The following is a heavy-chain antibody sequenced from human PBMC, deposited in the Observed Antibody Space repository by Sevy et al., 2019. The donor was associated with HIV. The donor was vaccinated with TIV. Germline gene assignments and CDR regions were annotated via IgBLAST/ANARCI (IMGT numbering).Heavy chain of an antibody. D-gene: IGHD5-12*01. Sequence: SQTLSLTCAISGDSVSSNSAAWNWIRQSPSRGLEWLGRTYYRSKWYNDYAVSVKSRITINPDTSKNQFSLQLNSVTPEETAVNYCAREPGYNGVYYYYGMDVWGQGTTVTVSS. CDR2: TYYRSKWYN. V-gene: IGHV6-1*01. CDR1: GDSVSSNSAA. J-gene: IGHJ6*02. CDR3: AREPGYNGVYYYYGMDV.